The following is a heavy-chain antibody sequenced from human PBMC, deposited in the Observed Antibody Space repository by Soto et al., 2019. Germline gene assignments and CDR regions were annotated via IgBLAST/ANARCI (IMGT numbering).Heavy chain of an antibody. CDR1: GGSISSSSYY. V-gene: IGHV4-39*01. CDR3: ARGHHSTISSGWYYYFDY. D-gene: IGHD6-19*01. Sequence: SETLSLTCTVSGGSISSSSYYWGWIRQPPGKGLEWIGSIYYSGSTYYNPSLKSRVTISVDTSKNQFSLKLSSVTAADTAVYYCARGHHSTISSGWYYYFDYWGQGTLVTVSS. J-gene: IGHJ4*02. CDR2: IYYSGST.